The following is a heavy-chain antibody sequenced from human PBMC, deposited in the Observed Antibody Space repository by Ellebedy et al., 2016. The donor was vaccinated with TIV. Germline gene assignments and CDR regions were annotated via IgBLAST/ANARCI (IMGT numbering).Heavy chain of an antibody. J-gene: IGHJ4*02. CDR2: INNSGGSS. D-gene: IGHD3-22*01. CDR1: GYTFTSYY. Sequence: ASVKVSCKAAGYTFTSYYMYWVRQATGQGLGWMGIINNSGGSSNYAQKFQGRVTMTRDTSTSTVYMELSSLRSEDTAVYYCARGDKYYYDSSGYYYTYWGQGTLVTVSS. V-gene: IGHV1-46*01. CDR3: ARGDKYYYDSSGYYYTY.